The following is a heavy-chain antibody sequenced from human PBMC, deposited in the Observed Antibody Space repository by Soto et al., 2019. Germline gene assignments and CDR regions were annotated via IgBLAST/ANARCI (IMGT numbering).Heavy chain of an antibody. CDR1: GDSLSGYY. D-gene: IGHD1-1*01. CDR3: VRDGTNKLRDWLDN. V-gene: IGHV4-4*07. CDR2: IYATGSS. J-gene: IGHJ5*02. Sequence: SGTPALSCNVSGDSLSGYYWSWIRQPPGKGREWIGRIYATGSSDYNPSLKSRITISVDIYKKQFSLTLRSVTAADTAMYYCVRDGTNKLRDWLDNLGQLRLVTDSS.